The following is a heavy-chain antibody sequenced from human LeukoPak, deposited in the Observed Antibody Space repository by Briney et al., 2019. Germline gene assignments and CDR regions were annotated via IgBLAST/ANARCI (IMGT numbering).Heavy chain of an antibody. D-gene: IGHD6-13*01. V-gene: IGHV3-13*04. J-gene: IGHJ6*02. CDR3: ARAGYPYGMDV. Sequence: GGSLRLSCAASGFTFSSYDMHWVRQATGKGLEWVSAIGTAGDTYYPGSVKGRFTISRENAKNSLYLKMNSLRAGDTAVYYCARAGYPYGMDVWGQGTTVTVSS. CDR2: IGTAGDT. CDR1: GFTFSSYD.